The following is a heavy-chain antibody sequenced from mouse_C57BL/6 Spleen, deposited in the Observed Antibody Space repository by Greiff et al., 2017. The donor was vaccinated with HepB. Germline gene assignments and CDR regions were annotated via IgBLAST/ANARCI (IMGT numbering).Heavy chain of an antibody. CDR3: AREGNPYYFDY. Sequence: VQLQESGAELVKPGASVKMSCKASGYTFPSYWITWVKQRPGQGLVWIGDIYPGSGSTNYNEKFKSKATLTVDTSSSTAYMQLSSLTSEDSAVYYCAREGNPYYFDYWGQGTTLTVSS. CDR2: IYPGSGST. D-gene: IGHD2-1*01. CDR1: GYTFPSYW. V-gene: IGHV1-55*01. J-gene: IGHJ2*01.